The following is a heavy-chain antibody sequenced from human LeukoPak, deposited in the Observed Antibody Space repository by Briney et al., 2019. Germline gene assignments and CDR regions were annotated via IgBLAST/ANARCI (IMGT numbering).Heavy chain of an antibody. CDR1: GYTFTSYD. D-gene: IGHD4/OR15-4a*01. J-gene: IGHJ3*02. V-gene: IGHV1-8*03. CDR2: MNPNSGNA. Sequence: ASVKVSCKASGYTFTSYDINWVRQATGQGLEWMGWMNPNSGNAGYAQKFQGRVTITRNTSISTAYMELSSLRSEDTAVYYCAIGATEDAFDIWGQGTMVTVSS. CDR3: AIGATEDAFDI.